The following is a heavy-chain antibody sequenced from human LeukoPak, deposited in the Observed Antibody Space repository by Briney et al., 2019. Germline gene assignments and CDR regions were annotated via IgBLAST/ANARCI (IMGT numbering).Heavy chain of an antibody. D-gene: IGHD2-2*01. Sequence: GESLKISCQGSGYSFNNYWIAWVRQMPGKGLEWMGIIYPGDSDTRNSPSFQGQVTISADKSTSTAYLQWNSLKASDTAIHYCARRVVSSSSHSFDYWGQGTLVTVSS. CDR1: GYSFNNYW. CDR3: ARRVVSSSSHSFDY. J-gene: IGHJ4*02. CDR2: IYPGDSDT. V-gene: IGHV5-51*01.